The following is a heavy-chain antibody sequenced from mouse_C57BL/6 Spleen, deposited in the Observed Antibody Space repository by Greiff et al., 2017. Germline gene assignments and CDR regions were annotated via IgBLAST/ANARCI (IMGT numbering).Heavy chain of an antibody. J-gene: IGHJ3*01. CDR3: AILRMVAY. Sequence: QVQLKESGPGLVAPSQSLSITCTVSGFSLTSYGVDWVRQSPGPGLEWLGVIWGVGSTTYTSAPTSRLSISTDNSQSQAFFKMNSLQTDDTAMYDSAILRMVAYWGQGTLVTVSA. CDR1: GFSLTSYG. CDR2: IWGVGST. D-gene: IGHD1-1*01. V-gene: IGHV2-6*01.